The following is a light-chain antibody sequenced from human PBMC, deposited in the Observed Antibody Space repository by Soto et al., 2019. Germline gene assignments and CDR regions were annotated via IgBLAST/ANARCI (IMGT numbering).Light chain of an antibody. V-gene: IGLV2-11*01. CDR2: DVN. Sequence: QPVLTQPRSVSGSPGQSVTISCTGTSSDVGGYNYVSWYQQHPGKAPKLMIYDVNERPSGIPDRFSGSKSGNTASLTISGLQAEDEADYYCCSYAGSYSWVFGGGTKVTVL. J-gene: IGLJ3*02. CDR1: SSDVGGYNY. CDR3: CSYAGSYSWV.